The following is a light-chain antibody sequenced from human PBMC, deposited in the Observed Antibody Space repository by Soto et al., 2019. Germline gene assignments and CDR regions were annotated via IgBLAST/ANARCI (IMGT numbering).Light chain of an antibody. J-gene: IGLJ2*01. Sequence: QSALTQPASVSGSPGQSITISCTGTSSDIGDYTHVSWYQQHPGKAPKLIIYEVSDRPSGVSNRFSVSKSGNTASLTISGLQTEDEADYYCCSYTSISTSAVFGGGTKLTVL. CDR3: CSYTSISTSAV. CDR2: EVS. CDR1: SSDIGDYTH. V-gene: IGLV2-14*01.